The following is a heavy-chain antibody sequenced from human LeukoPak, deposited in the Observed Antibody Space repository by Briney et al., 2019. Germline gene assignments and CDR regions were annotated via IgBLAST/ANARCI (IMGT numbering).Heavy chain of an antibody. V-gene: IGHV3-48*03. CDR1: GFTFSNYE. CDR3: ARDQGGDFDY. J-gene: IGHJ4*02. CDR2: ISSSDDTI. D-gene: IGHD3-10*01. Sequence: PGGSLRLSCAASGFTFSNYEMNWVRQAPGKGPEWVSYISSSDDTIYYADSVKGRFTISRDNAKNSLYLQMNSLRAEDTAVYYCARDQGGDFDYWGQGTLVTVSS.